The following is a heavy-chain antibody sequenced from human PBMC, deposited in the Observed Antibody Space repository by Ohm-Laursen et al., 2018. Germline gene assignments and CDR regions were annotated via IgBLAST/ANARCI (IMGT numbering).Heavy chain of an antibody. D-gene: IGHD7-27*01. Sequence: TLSLTCTVSAGSITNYYWTWVRQPAGKGLEWIGRISSSGSTNYNPSLKSRVTVSVDTSKNQLSLKVNSVTAADTAVYYCARDLGFAAPMDVWGQGTTVTVSS. V-gene: IGHV4-4*07. CDR2: ISSSGST. CDR1: AGSITNYY. CDR3: ARDLGFAAPMDV. J-gene: IGHJ6*02.